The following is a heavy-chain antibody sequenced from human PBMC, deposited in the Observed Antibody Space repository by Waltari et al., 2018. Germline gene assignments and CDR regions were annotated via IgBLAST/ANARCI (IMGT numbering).Heavy chain of an antibody. CDR1: GGSISSSSYY. D-gene: IGHD4-17*01. CDR3: ARDHDGDYAFDY. Sequence: QLQLQESGPGLVKPSETLSLTCTDSGGSISSSSYYWGWLRQPPGKGLEWIGSIYYSGSTYYNPSLKSRVTISVDTSKNQFSLKLSSVTAADTAVYYCARDHDGDYAFDYWGQGTLVTVSS. J-gene: IGHJ4*02. V-gene: IGHV4-39*07. CDR2: IYYSGST.